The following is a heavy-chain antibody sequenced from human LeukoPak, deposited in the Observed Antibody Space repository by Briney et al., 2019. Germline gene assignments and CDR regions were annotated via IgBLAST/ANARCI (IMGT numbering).Heavy chain of an antibody. D-gene: IGHD5-12*01. V-gene: IGHV3-30-3*01. J-gene: IGHJ4*02. CDR3: ARGPEGVATTDRASDFDY. CDR1: GFTFSDYY. Sequence: RSGGSLRLSCAASGFTFSDYYMSWVHQAPGKGLEWVALISYDGSNRYYADSVKGRFTISRDNSKNTMYLQMNSLRAEDTAIYYCARGPEGVATTDRASDFDYWGQGTQVTVSS. CDR2: ISYDGSNR.